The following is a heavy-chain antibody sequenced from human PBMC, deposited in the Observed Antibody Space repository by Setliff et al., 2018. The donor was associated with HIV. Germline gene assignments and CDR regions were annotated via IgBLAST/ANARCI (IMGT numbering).Heavy chain of an antibody. CDR2: ISAYNGNT. Sequence: ASVKVSCKASAYTFTSYYMHWVRQAPGQGLEWMGWISAYNGNTNYAQKLQGRVTMTRDTSTSTVYMELSSLTSGDTAVYYCARGRGYTYDFQYWGQGTLVTVSS. CDR3: ARGRGYTYDFQY. V-gene: IGHV1-18*04. D-gene: IGHD5-18*01. J-gene: IGHJ4*02. CDR1: AYTFTSYY.